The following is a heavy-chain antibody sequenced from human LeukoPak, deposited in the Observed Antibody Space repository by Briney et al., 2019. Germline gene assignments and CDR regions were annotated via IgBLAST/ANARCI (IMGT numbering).Heavy chain of an antibody. CDR2: INAGNGNT. Sequence: ASVKVSCKASGYTFTSYAMHWVRQAPGQRLEWMGWINAGNGNTKYSQKFQGRVTITRDTSASTAYMELSSLRSEDTAVYYCASGPRRQPHIAAVIDYWGQGTLVTVSS. D-gene: IGHD6-13*01. V-gene: IGHV1-3*01. J-gene: IGHJ4*02. CDR3: ASGPRRQPHIAAVIDY. CDR1: GYTFTSYA.